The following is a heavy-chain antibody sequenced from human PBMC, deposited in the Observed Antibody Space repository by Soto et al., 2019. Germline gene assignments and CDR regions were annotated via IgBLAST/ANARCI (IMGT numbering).Heavy chain of an antibody. Sequence: SVKVSCKASGGTFSSYAISGVRQAPGQGLEWMGGIIPIFGTANYAQKFQGRVTITADESTSTAYMELSSLRSEDTAVYYCATDAKLDCSSTSCYGTSLLFDPGGQGTLVTVSS. CDR2: IIPIFGTA. CDR1: GGTFSSYA. CDR3: ATDAKLDCSSTSCYGTSLLFDP. J-gene: IGHJ5*02. V-gene: IGHV1-69*13. D-gene: IGHD2-2*01.